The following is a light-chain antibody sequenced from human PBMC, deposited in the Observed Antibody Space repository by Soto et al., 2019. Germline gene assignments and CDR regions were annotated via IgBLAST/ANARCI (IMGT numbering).Light chain of an antibody. Sequence: QSVLTQPPSASGTPGQRVTISCSGSSSNIGSKTVNWYQKLPGTAPKLLIHNDNQRPSGVPDRFSGSKSGTSASLAISGLQSEDEADYYCSSYTSSSTPYVFGTGTKLTVL. CDR2: NDN. J-gene: IGLJ1*01. CDR3: SSYTSSSTPYV. V-gene: IGLV1-44*01. CDR1: SSNIGSKT.